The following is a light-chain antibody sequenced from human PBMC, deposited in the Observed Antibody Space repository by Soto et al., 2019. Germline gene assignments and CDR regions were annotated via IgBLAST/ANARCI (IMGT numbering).Light chain of an antibody. Sequence: QSALTQPASVSGSPGQSITISCTGTSSDVGSYNLVSWYQQHPGKAPKLMIYEGSKRPSGVSNRFSGSKSGNTASLTISGLQAEDEADYSCCSYAGSSTFYVFGTGTKVTVL. CDR3: CSYAGSSTFYV. CDR1: SSDVGSYNL. J-gene: IGLJ1*01. CDR2: EGS. V-gene: IGLV2-23*01.